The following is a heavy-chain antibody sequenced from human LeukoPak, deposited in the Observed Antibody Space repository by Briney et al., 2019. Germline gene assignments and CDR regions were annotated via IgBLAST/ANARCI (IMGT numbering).Heavy chain of an antibody. CDR2: IYYSGST. D-gene: IGHD5-18*01. Sequence: SETLSLTCTVSGGSINNYYWSWIRQPPGKGLEWIGYIYYSGSTNYNPSLKSRVTTSVDTSKNQFSLKLSSVTAADTAVYYCARGVIQLSTDAFDIWGQGTMVTVSS. CDR3: ARGVIQLSTDAFDI. V-gene: IGHV4-59*01. J-gene: IGHJ3*02. CDR1: GGSINNYY.